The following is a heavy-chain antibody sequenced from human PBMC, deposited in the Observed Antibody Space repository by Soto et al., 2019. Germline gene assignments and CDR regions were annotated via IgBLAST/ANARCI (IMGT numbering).Heavy chain of an antibody. CDR3: ARALVTAAGTFQDYYYYYGMDV. CDR1: GGSISNYY. J-gene: IGHJ6*02. Sequence: PSETLSLTCTVSGGSISNYYWSWTRQPPGKGLEWIGYIYYSGSTRYNPSLKSRVTISVDTSKNQFSLKLSSVTAADTAVYYCARALVTAAGTFQDYYYYYGMDVSGQGTTVTVSS. CDR2: IYYSGST. V-gene: IGHV4-59*08. D-gene: IGHD6-13*01.